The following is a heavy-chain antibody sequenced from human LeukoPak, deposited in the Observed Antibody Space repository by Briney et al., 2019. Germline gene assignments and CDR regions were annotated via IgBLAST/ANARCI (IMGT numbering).Heavy chain of an antibody. V-gene: IGHV1-69*04. CDR2: IIPILGIA. CDR3: AIAGEVVGHVGY. Sequence: SVKVSCKASGGSFSNYAFSWVRQAPGQGLEWMGRIIPILGIANYAQKFQGRVTITADKSTSTAYMELSSLRSEDTAVYYCAIAGEVVGHVGYWGQGTLVTVSS. CDR1: GGSFSNYA. J-gene: IGHJ4*02. D-gene: IGHD3-22*01.